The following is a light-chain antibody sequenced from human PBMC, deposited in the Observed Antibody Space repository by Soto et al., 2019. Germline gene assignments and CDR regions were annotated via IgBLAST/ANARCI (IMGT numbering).Light chain of an antibody. CDR1: QSVTSN. Sequence: EIVLTQSPDTLAVSPGEVATLSCWASQSVTSNLAWYQQKRGQAPRLLIYAASTRATGVPARFSGSGSGTDFTLTISSLEPEDFAVYYCQQRSNWPPRITFGQGTRLEIK. V-gene: IGKV3-11*01. CDR2: AAS. CDR3: QQRSNWPPRIT. J-gene: IGKJ5*01.